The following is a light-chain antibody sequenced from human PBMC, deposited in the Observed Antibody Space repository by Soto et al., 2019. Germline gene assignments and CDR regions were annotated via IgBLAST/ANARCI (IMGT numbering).Light chain of an antibody. CDR1: SSDVGGYNY. J-gene: IGLJ2*01. CDR3: SSYTSSSTRV. CDR2: EVS. Sequence: QSVLTQPASVSGSPGQSITISCTGTSSDVGGYNYVSWYQQHTGKAPKLMIYEVSNRPSGVSNRFSGSKSGNTASLTISGLQAEYEADYYCSSYTSSSTRVFGGGTKLTVL. V-gene: IGLV2-14*01.